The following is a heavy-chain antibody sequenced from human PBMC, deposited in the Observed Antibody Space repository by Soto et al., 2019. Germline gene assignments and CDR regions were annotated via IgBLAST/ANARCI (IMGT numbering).Heavy chain of an antibody. V-gene: IGHV1-2*04. CDR1: GYTFTGYY. D-gene: IGHD2-15*01. CDR3: ARAQTVVARSIYANWFDP. J-gene: IGHJ5*02. CDR2: VNPNSGGT. Sequence: GASVKVSCKASGYTFTGYYMHWVRQAPGQGLEWMGWVNPNSGGTNYAQKFQGWVTMTRDTSISTAYMELSRLRSDDTAVYYCARAQTVVARSIYANWFDPWGQGTLVTVSS.